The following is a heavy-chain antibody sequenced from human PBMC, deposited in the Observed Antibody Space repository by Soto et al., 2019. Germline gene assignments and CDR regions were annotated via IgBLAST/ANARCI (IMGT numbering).Heavy chain of an antibody. J-gene: IGHJ4*02. CDR1: QSAEATVRRDW. D-gene: IGHD3-9*01. Sequence: GGSLRLSCEISQSAEATVRRDWMNWVRQAPGKGLEWVAHINQDGSEKYYLDSVKGRFTISRDNAKNSLFLLMNSLRAEDTAVYYCARDRDWAFDYWGRGTLVTVSS. CDR2: INQDGSEK. V-gene: IGHV3-7*01. CDR3: ARDRDWAFDY.